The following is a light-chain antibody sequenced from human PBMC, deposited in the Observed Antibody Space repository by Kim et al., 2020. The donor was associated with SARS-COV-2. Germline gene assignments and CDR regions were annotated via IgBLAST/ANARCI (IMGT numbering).Light chain of an antibody. Sequence: DIQMTQSPSTLSASVGDRVTITCRASQTISKWVAWYQQKPGKAPKLLIYDASSLESGVPLRFRGSWSGTEFTLTISSLQPDDFVTYFCQQYWGYPYTFGQGTKLEI. CDR2: DAS. J-gene: IGKJ2*01. CDR3: QQYWGYPYT. CDR1: QTISKW. V-gene: IGKV1-5*01.